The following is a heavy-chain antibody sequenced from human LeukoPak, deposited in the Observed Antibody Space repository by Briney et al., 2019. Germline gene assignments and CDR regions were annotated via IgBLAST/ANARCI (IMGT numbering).Heavy chain of an antibody. CDR2: TYHSGST. V-gene: IGHV4-38-2*02. J-gene: IGHJ5*02. D-gene: IGHD3-22*01. CDR3: AREKRDYYDSSGYYLSWFDP. CDR1: GYSISSGYY. Sequence: SETLSPTCTVSGYSISSGYYWGWIRQPPGKGLEWIGSTYHSGSTYYNPSLKSRVTISVDTSKNQFSLKLSSVTAADTAVYYCAREKRDYYDSSGYYLSWFDPWGQGTLVTVSS.